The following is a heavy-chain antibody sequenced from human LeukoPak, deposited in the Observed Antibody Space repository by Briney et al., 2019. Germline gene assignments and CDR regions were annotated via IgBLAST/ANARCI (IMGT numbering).Heavy chain of an antibody. Sequence: ASVKVSCKASGGTFSSYAISWVRQAPGQGLEWMGRIIPILGIANYAQKFQGRVTITADKSASTAYMELSSLRSEDTAVYYCARDVSGGYSHGVFDYWGQGTLVTVSS. CDR1: GGTFSSYA. CDR2: IIPILGIA. J-gene: IGHJ4*02. D-gene: IGHD5-18*01. CDR3: ARDVSGGYSHGVFDY. V-gene: IGHV1-69*04.